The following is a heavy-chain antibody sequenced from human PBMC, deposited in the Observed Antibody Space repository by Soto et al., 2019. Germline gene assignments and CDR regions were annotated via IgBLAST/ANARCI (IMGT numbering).Heavy chain of an antibody. Sequence: PGGSLRLSCAASGFPFDSYAMSWVRQAPGKGLEWVSAISGSGGSTYYADSVKGRFTISRDNSKNTLYLQMNSLRAEDTAVYYCAKLAAAGIVRGYYYGMDVWGQGTTVTVSS. V-gene: IGHV3-23*01. D-gene: IGHD6-13*01. CDR1: GFPFDSYA. CDR2: ISGSGGST. CDR3: AKLAAAGIVRGYYYGMDV. J-gene: IGHJ6*02.